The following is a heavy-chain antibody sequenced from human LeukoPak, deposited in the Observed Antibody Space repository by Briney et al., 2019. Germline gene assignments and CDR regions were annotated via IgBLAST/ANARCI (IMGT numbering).Heavy chain of an antibody. V-gene: IGHV3-7*03. Sequence: GGSLRLSCAASGFTFSSYWMSWVRQAPGKGLEWVANIKQDGSEKYYVDSVKGRFTISRDNAKNSLYLQLNSLRAGDTAVYYCARDRLPYYDNSGESSFDYWGQGTLVTVSS. D-gene: IGHD3-22*01. CDR3: ARDRLPYYDNSGESSFDY. CDR2: IKQDGSEK. J-gene: IGHJ4*02. CDR1: GFTFSSYW.